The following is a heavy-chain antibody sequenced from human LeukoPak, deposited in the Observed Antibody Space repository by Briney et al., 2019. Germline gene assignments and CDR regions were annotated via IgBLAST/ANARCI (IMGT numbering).Heavy chain of an antibody. CDR2: ISGSGGNT. D-gene: IGHD1-26*01. CDR1: GFTFSSYA. J-gene: IGHJ6*02. Sequence: GGSLRLSCAASGFTFSSYAMSWVRQAPGRGLEWVSAISGSGGNTYYADSVKGRFTISRDNSKNTLYLQMNSLRAEDTAVYYCAKDKGWGYSTYDFYGMDVWGQGTTVAVSS. CDR3: AKDKGWGYSTYDFYGMDV. V-gene: IGHV3-23*01.